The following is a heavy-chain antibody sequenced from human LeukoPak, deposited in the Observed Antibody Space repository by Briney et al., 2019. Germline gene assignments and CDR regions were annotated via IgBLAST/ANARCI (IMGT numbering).Heavy chain of an antibody. J-gene: IGHJ6*03. D-gene: IGHD3-3*01. V-gene: IGHV3-74*01. Sequence: GGSLRLSCAASGFMFSGYWMHWVRQGPEKGLELVSRIDNDGNGIIYADSVKGRFTTSRDNAKSTLYLQMSSLRVEDTAVYYCATGGGWEPSSGVVTHIDVWGKGTTVTVS. CDR2: IDNDGNGI. CDR1: GFMFSGYW. CDR3: ATGGGWEPSSGVVTHIDV.